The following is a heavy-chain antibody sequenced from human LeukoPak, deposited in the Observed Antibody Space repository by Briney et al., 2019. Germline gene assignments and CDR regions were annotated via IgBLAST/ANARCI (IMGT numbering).Heavy chain of an antibody. CDR2: INPNSGGT. V-gene: IGHV1-2*02. CDR1: GYTFTGYY. Sequence: ASVKLSCKASGYTFTGYYMHWVRQAPGQGLEWMGWINPNSGGTNYAQKFQGRVTMTRDTSISTAYMELSRLRSDDTAVYYCARAYDSSGYCPDYWGQGTLLTVSS. D-gene: IGHD3-22*01. J-gene: IGHJ4*02. CDR3: ARAYDSSGYCPDY.